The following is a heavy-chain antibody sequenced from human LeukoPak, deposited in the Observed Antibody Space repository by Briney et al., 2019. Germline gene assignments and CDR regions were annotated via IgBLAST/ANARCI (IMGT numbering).Heavy chain of an antibody. CDR2: IYYSGST. CDR1: GGSISSYY. J-gene: IGHJ2*01. CDR3: ARSELGTYWYFDL. V-gene: IGHV4-59*01. D-gene: IGHD7-27*01. Sequence: NPSETLSLTCTVSGGSISSYYWSWIRQPPGKGLEWIGYIYYSGSTNYNPSLKSRVTISVDTSKNQFSLKLSSVTAADTAVYYCARSELGTYWYFDLWGRGTLVTVSS.